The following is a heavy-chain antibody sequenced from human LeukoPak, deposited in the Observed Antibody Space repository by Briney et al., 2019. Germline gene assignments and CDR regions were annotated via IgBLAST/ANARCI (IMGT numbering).Heavy chain of an antibody. D-gene: IGHD5-18*01. J-gene: IGHJ4*02. CDR2: IIPILGIA. V-gene: IGHV1-69*04. CDR3: ARDRHWRGYSYGYGY. Sequence: PGGSLRLSCAASGFTFSSYAISWVRQAPGQGLEWMGRIIPILGIANYAQKFQGRVTITADKSTSTAYMELSSLRSEDTAVYYCARDRHWRGYSYGYGYWGRGTLVTVSS. CDR1: GFTFSSYA.